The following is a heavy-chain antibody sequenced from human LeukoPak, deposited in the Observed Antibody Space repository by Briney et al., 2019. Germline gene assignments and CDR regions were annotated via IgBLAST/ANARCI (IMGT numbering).Heavy chain of an antibody. CDR1: GFTFNRHW. CDR2: SNSDGSST. V-gene: IGHV3-74*01. D-gene: IGHD2-15*01. J-gene: IGHJ6*03. Sequence: GGSLRLSCAASGFTFNRHWMHWVRQAPGKGLVWVSRSNSDGSSTVYADSVKGRFTISRDNAKNTLYLQMNSLRAEDTAVYYCARAGYCSGGSCYLYYYYYYYYMDVWGKGTTVTVSS. CDR3: ARAGYCSGGSCYLYYYYYYYYMDV.